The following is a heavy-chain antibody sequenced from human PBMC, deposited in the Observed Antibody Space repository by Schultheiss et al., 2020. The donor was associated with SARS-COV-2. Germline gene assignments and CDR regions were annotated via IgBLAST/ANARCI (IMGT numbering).Heavy chain of an antibody. CDR1: GFTFSSYA. CDR2: ISYDGSNK. D-gene: IGHD2-2*01. Sequence: GESLKISCAASGFTFSSYAMHWVRQAPGKGLEWVAVISYDGSNKYYADSVKGRFTISRDNSKNTLYLQMNSLRAEDTAVYYCARDLIRYCSSTSCDPFDYWGQGTLVTVSS. V-gene: IGHV3-30*04. J-gene: IGHJ4*02. CDR3: ARDLIRYCSSTSCDPFDY.